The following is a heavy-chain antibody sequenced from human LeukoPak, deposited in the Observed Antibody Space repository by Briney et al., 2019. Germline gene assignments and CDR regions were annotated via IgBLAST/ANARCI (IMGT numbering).Heavy chain of an antibody. CDR1: GGTFSSYA. J-gene: IGHJ4*02. D-gene: IGHD3-3*01. Sequence: SVKVSCKASGGTFSSYAISWVRQAPGQGLEWMGGIIPIFGAANYAQEFQGRVTITADESTSTAYMELSSLRSEDTAVYYCARPQEYCDFWSGYYLFDYWGQGTLVTVSS. CDR2: IIPIFGAA. CDR3: ARPQEYCDFWSGYYLFDY. V-gene: IGHV1-69*13.